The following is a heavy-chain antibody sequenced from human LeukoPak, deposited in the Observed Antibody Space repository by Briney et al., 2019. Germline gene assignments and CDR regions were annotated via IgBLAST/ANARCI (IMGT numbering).Heavy chain of an antibody. J-gene: IGHJ4*02. CDR3: ARQVVVAATRQGFDH. CDR1: GGSISSSSYY. D-gene: IGHD2-15*01. CDR2: IYYSGST. V-gene: IGHV4-39*01. Sequence: SETLSLTCTVSGGSISSSSYYWGWIRQPPGKGLEWIGSIYYSGSTYYNPSLKSRVTISVDTSKNQFSLKLSSVTAADTAVYYCARQVVVAATRQGFDHWGQGTLVTVSS.